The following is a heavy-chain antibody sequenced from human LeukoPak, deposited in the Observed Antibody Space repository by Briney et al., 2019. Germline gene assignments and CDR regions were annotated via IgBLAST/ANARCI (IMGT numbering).Heavy chain of an antibody. D-gene: IGHD4-17*01. V-gene: IGHV3-33*01. Sequence: GRSLRLSCAASGFTFSSYGMHWVRQAPGKGLEWVAVIWYDGSNKYYADSVKGRLTISRDNSKNTLYLQMNGLRAEDTAVYYCARGEGDYGDSYYFDYWGQGTLVTVSS. CDR1: GFTFSSYG. J-gene: IGHJ4*02. CDR2: IWYDGSNK. CDR3: ARGEGDYGDSYYFDY.